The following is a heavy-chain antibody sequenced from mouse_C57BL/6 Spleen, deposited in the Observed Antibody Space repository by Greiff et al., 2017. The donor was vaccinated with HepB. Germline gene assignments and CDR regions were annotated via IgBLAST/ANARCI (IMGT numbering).Heavy chain of an antibody. CDR1: GYTFTSYW. J-gene: IGHJ4*01. CDR2: IDPSDSYT. V-gene: IGHV1-50*01. Sequence: QVQLQHPGAELVKPGASVKLSCKASGYTFTSYWMQWVKQRPGQGLEWIGEIDPSDSYTNYNQKFKGKATLTVDTSSSTAYMQLSSLTSEDSAVYYCARRAYYSNYCAMDYWGQGTSVTVSS. CDR3: ARRAYYSNYCAMDY. D-gene: IGHD2-5*01.